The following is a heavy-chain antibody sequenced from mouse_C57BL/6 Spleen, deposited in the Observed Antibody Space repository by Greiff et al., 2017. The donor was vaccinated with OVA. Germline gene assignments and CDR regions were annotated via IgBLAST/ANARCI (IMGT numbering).Heavy chain of an antibody. Sequence: EVQLVESGPGLVKPSQSLSLTCSVTGYSITSGYYWNWIRQFPGNKLEWMGYISYDGSNNYNPSLKNRISITRDTSKNQFFLKLNSVTTEDTATYYCAREIITTVVDWYFDVWGTGTTVTVSS. CDR3: AREIITTVVDWYFDV. CDR2: ISYDGSN. V-gene: IGHV3-6*01. J-gene: IGHJ1*03. D-gene: IGHD1-1*01. CDR1: GYSITSGYY.